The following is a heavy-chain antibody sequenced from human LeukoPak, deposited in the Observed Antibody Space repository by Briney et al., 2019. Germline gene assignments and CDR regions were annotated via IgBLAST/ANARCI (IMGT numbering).Heavy chain of an antibody. V-gene: IGHV4-38-2*01. CDR1: RYSISSDYY. D-gene: IGHD5-24*01. Sequence: PPETLSLTCDVSRYSISSDYYWGWIRPPPGKGLEWIGNIYHSGNTHYSPSLKSRVTISVDTSKNQFSLKLRSVTAADTAVFYCARKRDGGWFDPWGQGTLVIVSS. J-gene: IGHJ5*02. CDR2: IYHSGNT. CDR3: ARKRDGGWFDP.